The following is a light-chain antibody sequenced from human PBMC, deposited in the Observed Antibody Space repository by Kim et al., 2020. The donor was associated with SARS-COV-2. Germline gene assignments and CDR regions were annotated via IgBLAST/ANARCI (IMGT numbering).Light chain of an antibody. Sequence: PGKTARITCGGNNIGSKGVLWYQQKPGQAPVLVIYYDSDRPSGIPERFSGSTSGNTATLTISRVEAGDEADYYCQVWDSSSDHVVFGGGTQLT. CDR1: NIGSKG. J-gene: IGLJ2*01. V-gene: IGLV3-21*04. CDR2: YDS. CDR3: QVWDSSSDHVV.